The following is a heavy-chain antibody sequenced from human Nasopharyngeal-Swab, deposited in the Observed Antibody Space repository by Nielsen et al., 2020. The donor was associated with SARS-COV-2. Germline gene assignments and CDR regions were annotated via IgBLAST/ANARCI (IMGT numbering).Heavy chain of an antibody. CDR3: AVSGYPDNYYYYYYMDV. CDR2: ISSSSSYI. D-gene: IGHD3-22*01. V-gene: IGHV3-21*01. CDR1: GFTFSSYS. J-gene: IGHJ6*03. Sequence: GESLKISCAASGFTFSSYSMNWVRQAPGKGLEWVSSISSSSSYIHYADSVKGRFTISRDNAKNSLYLQMNSLRAEDTAVYYCAVSGYPDNYYYYYYMDVWGKGTTVTVSS.